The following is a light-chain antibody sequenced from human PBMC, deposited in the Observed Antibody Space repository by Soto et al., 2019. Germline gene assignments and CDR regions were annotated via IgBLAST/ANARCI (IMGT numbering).Light chain of an antibody. CDR2: DAS. CDR3: QQRSYWPLT. CDR1: QSVSSY. J-gene: IGKJ1*01. Sequence: EIVLTQSPATLSLSPGARATLSCRASQSVSSYFAWYQQKPGQAPRLLIYDASSRATGIPARFSGSGSGTAFTLTISSLEPEDFAVDYGQQRSYWPLTFGQGTRVEIK. V-gene: IGKV3-11*01.